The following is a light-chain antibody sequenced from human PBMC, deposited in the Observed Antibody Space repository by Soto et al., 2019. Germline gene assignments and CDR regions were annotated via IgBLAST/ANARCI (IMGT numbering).Light chain of an antibody. CDR2: SNN. CDR3: AAWDDSLNGPI. CDR1: SSNIGSNT. Sequence: QSVLTQPPSASGTPGQRVTISCSGSSSNIGSNTVNWHQQLPGTAPKLLIYSNNQRPSGVPDRFSGYKSGTSASLAISGLQSEDEADYYCAAWDDSLNGPIFGGGTKLTV. J-gene: IGLJ2*01. V-gene: IGLV1-44*01.